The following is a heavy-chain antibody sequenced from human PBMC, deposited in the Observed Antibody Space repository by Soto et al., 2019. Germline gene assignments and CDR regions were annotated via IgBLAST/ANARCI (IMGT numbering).Heavy chain of an antibody. V-gene: IGHV1-18*01. D-gene: IGHD1-26*01. J-gene: IGHJ3*02. CDR3: ATPRTHMSGSYRDAFDI. Sequence: QVQLVQSGAEVKKPGASVKVSCKASGYTFTSYGISWVRQAPGQGLEWMGWISAYNGNTNYAQKLQGRVTMTTDTSXSXXYMELRSLRSDDTAVYYCATPRTHMSGSYRDAFDIWGQGTMVTVSS. CDR1: GYTFTSYG. CDR2: ISAYNGNT.